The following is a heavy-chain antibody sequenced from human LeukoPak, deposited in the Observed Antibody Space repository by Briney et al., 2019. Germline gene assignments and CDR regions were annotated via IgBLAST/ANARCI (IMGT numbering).Heavy chain of an antibody. Sequence: GASVKVSCKASGYTFRTYDINWVRQAPGQGLEWLGWMNPNSGNTGYAPKFQGRVAMTRVTSINTAYMELFSLRSEDTAVYFCVRRSLPTKVLKYSFNIWGQGEKGT. J-gene: IGHJ3*02. CDR1: GYTFRTYD. D-gene: IGHD2/OR15-2a*01. CDR2: MNPNSGNT. CDR3: VRRSLPTKVLKYSFNI. V-gene: IGHV1-8*01.